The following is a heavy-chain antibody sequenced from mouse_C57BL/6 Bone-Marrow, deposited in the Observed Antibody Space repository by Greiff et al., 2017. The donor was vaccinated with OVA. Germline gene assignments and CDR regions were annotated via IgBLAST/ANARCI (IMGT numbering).Heavy chain of an antibody. D-gene: IGHD2-4*01. J-gene: IGHJ2*01. CDR3: AREGDYDNDGRGQGFDY. CDR1: GYTFTGYW. CDR2: ILPGSGST. Sequence: VQLQQSGAELMKPGASVKLSCKATGYTFTGYWIEWVKQRPGHGLEWIGEILPGSGSTNYNEKFKGKATFTADTSSNTAYMQLRSLTSEDSAIYYCAREGDYDNDGRGQGFDYWGQGTTLTVSS. V-gene: IGHV1-9*01.